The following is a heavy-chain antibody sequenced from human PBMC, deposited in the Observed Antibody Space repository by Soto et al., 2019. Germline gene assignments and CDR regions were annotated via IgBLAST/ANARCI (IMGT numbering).Heavy chain of an antibody. Sequence: GXSVKVSCKASGYTFASYYMHWVRQAPGQGLEWMGIINPSGGSTSYAQKFQGRVTMTRDTSTSTVYMELSSLRSEDTAVYYCARDGRGTGTTFYGMDVWGQGTTVTVSS. CDR2: INPSGGST. J-gene: IGHJ6*02. CDR3: ARDGRGTGTTFYGMDV. V-gene: IGHV1-46*01. D-gene: IGHD1-7*01. CDR1: GYTFASYY.